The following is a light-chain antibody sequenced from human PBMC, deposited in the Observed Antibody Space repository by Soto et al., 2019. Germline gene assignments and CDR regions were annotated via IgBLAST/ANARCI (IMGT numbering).Light chain of an antibody. CDR1: QSVSNH. CDR3: QQSHSNIQDLT. CDR2: ASS. Sequence: DIQMTQSPSSLSASVGDRATITCRASQSVSNHLNWYQQKPGKAPKLLIYASSSLQSGVPSRFSGSGSGTDFTLTISSLQPEDFATYYCQQSHSNIQDLTFGGGTKVEIK. J-gene: IGKJ4*01. V-gene: IGKV1-39*01.